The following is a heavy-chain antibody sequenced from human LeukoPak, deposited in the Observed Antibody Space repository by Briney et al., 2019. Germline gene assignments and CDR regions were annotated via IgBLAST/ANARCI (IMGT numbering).Heavy chain of an antibody. Sequence: SETPSLTCTVSGGSISSYYWSWIRQPPGKGLGWIGYIYTSGSTNYNPSLKSRVTISVDTSKNQFSLKLSSVTAADTAVYYCASSRISARYYYYYYMDVWGKGTTVTVSS. CDR3: ASSRISARYYYYYYMDV. V-gene: IGHV4-4*09. CDR1: GGSISSYY. J-gene: IGHJ6*03. CDR2: IYTSGST.